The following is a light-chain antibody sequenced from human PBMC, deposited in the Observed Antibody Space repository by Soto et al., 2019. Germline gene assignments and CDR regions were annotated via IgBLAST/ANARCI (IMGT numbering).Light chain of an antibody. J-gene: IGLJ3*02. V-gene: IGLV2-23*02. Sequence: QSALAQPASVSGSRGQSITISCTGASSNVGSYNFVSWYRQYPGKAPELIIYEVSQRPSTFFNRFSGSKSGNTASLTISGLQSDDEADYYCCSSAGNNYLVFGGGTKVTV. CDR2: EVS. CDR1: SSNVGSYNF. CDR3: CSSAGNNYLV.